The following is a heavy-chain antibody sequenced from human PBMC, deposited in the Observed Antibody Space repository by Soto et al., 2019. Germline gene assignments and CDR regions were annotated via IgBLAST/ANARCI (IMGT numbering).Heavy chain of an antibody. CDR1: GGTFSSYA. CDR2: IIPIFGTA. CDR3: ARIHDFWSGYKYNYGMDG. V-gene: IGHV1-69*13. D-gene: IGHD3-3*01. J-gene: IGHJ6*02. Sequence: SVKASCKASGGTFSSYAISWVRQAPGQGLEWMGGIIPIFGTANYAQKFQGRVTITADESTSTAYMELSSLRSEETAVYYCARIHDFWSGYKYNYGMDGWGQGTTVAVSS.